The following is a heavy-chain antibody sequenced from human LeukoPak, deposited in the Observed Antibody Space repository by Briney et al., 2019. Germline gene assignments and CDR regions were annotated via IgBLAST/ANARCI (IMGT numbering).Heavy chain of an antibody. CDR1: GFTFTDYY. V-gene: IGHV3-11*03. D-gene: IGHD2/OR15-2a*01. Sequence: GGSLRLSCAAFGFTFTDYYMSWIRQAPGKGLEWVSYISSTSFFTNYADSVKGRFTISRDNARNSLDLQMNSLRAEDTAVYYCAKYLSAKGPPYALEVWGQGTTVTVSS. J-gene: IGHJ6*02. CDR2: ISSTSFFT. CDR3: AKYLSAKGPPYALEV.